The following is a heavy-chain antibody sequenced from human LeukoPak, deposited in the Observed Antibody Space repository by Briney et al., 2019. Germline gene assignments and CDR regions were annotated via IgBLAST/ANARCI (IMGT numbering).Heavy chain of an antibody. D-gene: IGHD1-26*01. Sequence: GASVTVSCTASGYTFTSYGISWVRQAPGQGLEWMGWISAYNGNTNYAQKLQGRVTMTTDTSTSTAYMEMRSLRSDDTAVYYCARVDRSGSYYQRAPIDYWGQGTLVTVSS. CDR2: ISAYNGNT. CDR1: GYTFTSYG. CDR3: ARVDRSGSYYQRAPIDY. V-gene: IGHV1-18*01. J-gene: IGHJ4*02.